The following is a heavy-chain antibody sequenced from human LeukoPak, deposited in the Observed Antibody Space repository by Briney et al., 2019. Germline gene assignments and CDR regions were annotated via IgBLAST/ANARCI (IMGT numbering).Heavy chain of an antibody. D-gene: IGHD5-12*01. V-gene: IGHV3-30-3*01. CDR3: ARDKEGYSGYDYYFDY. CDR2: ISYDGSNK. J-gene: IGHJ4*02. Sequence: PGGSLRLSCAASGFTFSSYAIHWVRQAPGKGLEWVAVISYDGSNKYYADSVKGRFTISRDNSKNTLYLQMNSLRAEDTAVYYCARDKEGYSGYDYYFDYWGQGTLVTVSP. CDR1: GFTFSSYA.